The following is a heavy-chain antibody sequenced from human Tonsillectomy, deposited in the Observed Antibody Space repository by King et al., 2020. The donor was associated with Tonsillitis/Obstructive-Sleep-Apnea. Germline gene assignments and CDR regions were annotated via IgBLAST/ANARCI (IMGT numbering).Heavy chain of an antibody. CDR1: GFTVSSNY. CDR2: IYSGGST. CDR3: ARQTLGAIIHYCQH. J-gene: IGHJ1*01. Sequence: VQLVESGGGLIQPGGSLRLSCATSGFTVSSNYMSWVRQAPGKGLEWVSVIYSGGSTYYADSVKGRFTISRDNSKNTLYLQMNSLRAEDTAVYYCARQTLGAIIHYCQHWGQGTLVTVSS. D-gene: IGHD3-16*01. V-gene: IGHV3-53*01.